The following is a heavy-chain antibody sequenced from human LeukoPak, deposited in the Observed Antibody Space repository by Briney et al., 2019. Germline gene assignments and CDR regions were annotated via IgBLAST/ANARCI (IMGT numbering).Heavy chain of an antibody. D-gene: IGHD2-21*01. CDR2: ISYDGRNK. Sequence: GGSLRLSCAASGFTFSTYAMHWAREAPGKGPEWVAVISYDGRNKYYADSVKGRFTISRDNSKNTLYLQMDSLRAEDTAMYYCARSLGGGDWYFDYWGQGTLVTVSS. J-gene: IGHJ4*02. CDR1: GFTFSTYA. CDR3: ARSLGGGDWYFDY. V-gene: IGHV3-30*04.